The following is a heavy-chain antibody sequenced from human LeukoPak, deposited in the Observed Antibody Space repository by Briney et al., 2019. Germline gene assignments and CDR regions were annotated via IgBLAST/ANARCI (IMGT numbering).Heavy chain of an antibody. Sequence: SETLSLTCAVFGGSFTDYLWTCIRQSPGKGLEWSWEINDYTGNTNYNPSLNSRVSISLEKSKNQFSLELRSVTAADTAVYFCARGRIAKIVVVHSFHYGMDVWGQGTTVTVSS. J-gene: IGHJ6*02. CDR3: ARGRIAKIVVVHSFHYGMDV. CDR2: INDYTGNT. D-gene: IGHD3-22*01. CDR1: GGSFTDYL. V-gene: IGHV4-34*01.